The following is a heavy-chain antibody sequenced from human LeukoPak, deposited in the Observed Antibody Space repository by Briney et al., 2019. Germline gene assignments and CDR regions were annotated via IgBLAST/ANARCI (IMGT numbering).Heavy chain of an antibody. CDR2: IYTSGST. D-gene: IGHD2-15*01. J-gene: IGHJ4*02. Sequence: SETLSLTCTVSGGSISSYYWSWIRQPAGKGLEWIGRIYTSGSTNYNPSLKSRVTISVDTSKNQFSLKLSSVTAADTAVYYCARGSVVGGYCSGGSCYFFDYWGQGTLVTVSS. CDR3: ARGSVVGGYCSGGSCYFFDY. V-gene: IGHV4-4*07. CDR1: GGSISSYY.